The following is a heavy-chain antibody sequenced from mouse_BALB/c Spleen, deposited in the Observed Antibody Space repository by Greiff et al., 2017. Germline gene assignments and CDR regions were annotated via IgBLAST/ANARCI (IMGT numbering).Heavy chain of an antibody. J-gene: IGHJ2*01. V-gene: IGHV1-5*01. CDR3: TRSSYGSSYDY. D-gene: IGHD1-1*01. Sequence: EVQLQQSGTVLARPGASVKMSCKASGYTFTSYWMHWVKQRPGQGLEWIGAIYPGNSDTSYNQKFKGKAKLTAVTSTSTAYMELSSLTNEDSAVYYCTRSSYGSSYDYWGQGTTLTVSS. CDR2: IYPGNSDT. CDR1: GYTFTSYW.